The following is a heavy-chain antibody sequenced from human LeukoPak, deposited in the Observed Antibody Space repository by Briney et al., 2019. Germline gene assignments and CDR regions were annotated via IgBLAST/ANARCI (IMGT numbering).Heavy chain of an antibody. CDR3: ARHIAAAGTDAFDI. CDR1: SGSISNYY. V-gene: IGHV4-59*08. J-gene: IGHJ3*02. Sequence: SETLSLTCNVSSGSISNYYWSWIRQPPRKGLEWIGYMYHTGHTMYNSSLKSRVTMSLDTSKNHFSLRLSSVTAADTAVYYCARHIAAAGTDAFDIWGQGTMVTVSS. CDR2: MYHTGHT. D-gene: IGHD6-13*01.